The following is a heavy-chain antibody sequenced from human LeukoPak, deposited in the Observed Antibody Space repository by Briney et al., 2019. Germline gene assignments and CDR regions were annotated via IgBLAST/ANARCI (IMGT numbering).Heavy chain of an antibody. Sequence: GGSLRLSCAASGFTVSSNYMSWVRQAPGKGLEWVSGISWNSGSIGYADSVKGRFTISRDNAKNSLYLQMNSLRAEDTALYYCARYDYSNYVGYYDHWGPRTLGTVSS. D-gene: IGHD4-11*01. CDR3: ARYDYSNYVGYYDH. CDR2: ISWNSGSI. CDR1: GFTVSSNY. V-gene: IGHV3-20*04. J-gene: IGHJ4*02.